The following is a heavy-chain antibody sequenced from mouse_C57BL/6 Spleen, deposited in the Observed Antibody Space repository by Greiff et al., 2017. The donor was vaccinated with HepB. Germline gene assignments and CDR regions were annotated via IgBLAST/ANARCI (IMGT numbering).Heavy chain of an antibody. CDR2: IYPGDGDT. D-gene: IGHD1-1*01. CDR1: GYSFSSSW. CDR3: ARNHYYGSSPDFDY. Sequence: VKLQESGPELVKPGASVKISCKASGYSFSSSWMNWVKQRPGKGLEWIGRIYPGDGDTNYNGKFKGKATLTADKSSSTAYMQLSSLTSEDSAVYFCARNHYYGSSPDFDYWGQGTTLTVSS. J-gene: IGHJ2*01. V-gene: IGHV1-82*01.